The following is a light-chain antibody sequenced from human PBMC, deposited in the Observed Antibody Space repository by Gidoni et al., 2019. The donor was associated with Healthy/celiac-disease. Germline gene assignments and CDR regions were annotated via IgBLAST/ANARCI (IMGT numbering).Light chain of an antibody. J-gene: IGKJ1*01. V-gene: IGKV1-5*03. CDR2: KAS. CDR3: QQYNSYSWT. CDR1: QSISSW. Sequence: DTHMTQSPSTLSASVGDRVTITCRASQSISSWLAWYQPKPGNAPKLLIYKASSLESGVPSRFSGSGSGTEFTLTISSLQPDDFATYYCQQYNSYSWTFGQGTKVEIK.